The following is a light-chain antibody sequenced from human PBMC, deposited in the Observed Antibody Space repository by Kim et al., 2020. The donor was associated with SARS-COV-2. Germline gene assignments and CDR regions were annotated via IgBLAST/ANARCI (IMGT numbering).Light chain of an antibody. CDR2: EDN. Sequence: KTVTISCTRSSGGIASNYVQWYQQRPGGAPTTVIYEDNQRPSGVPDRFSGSIDSSSNSASLTISGLKTEDEADYYCQSYDSSNFWVFGGGTQLTVL. CDR3: QSYDSSNFWV. CDR1: SGGIASNY. V-gene: IGLV6-57*03. J-gene: IGLJ3*02.